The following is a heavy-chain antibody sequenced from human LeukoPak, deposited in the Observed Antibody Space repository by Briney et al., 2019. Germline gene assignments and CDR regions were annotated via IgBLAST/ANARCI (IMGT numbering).Heavy chain of an antibody. CDR2: INHSGST. CDR1: GGSFSGYY. D-gene: IGHD5-18*01. V-gene: IGHV4-34*01. CDR3: AREGDNYGNWFDP. Sequence: SETLSLTCAVYGGSFSGYYWSWLRQPPGKGLEWIGEINHSGSTNYNPSLKSRVTISLDTSKNQFSLKLSSVTAADTAVYYCAREGDNYGNWFDPWGQGTLVTVSS. J-gene: IGHJ5*02.